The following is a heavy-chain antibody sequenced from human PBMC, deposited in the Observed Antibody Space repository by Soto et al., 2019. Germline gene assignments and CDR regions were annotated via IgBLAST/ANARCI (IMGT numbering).Heavy chain of an antibody. J-gene: IGHJ6*02. CDR2: IIPIFGTA. D-gene: IGHD3-3*01. V-gene: IGHV1-69*13. CDR3: ARVDYDFWSGYSAGQNYYYYGMDV. CDR1: GGTFSSYA. Sequence: AVKVSCKASGGTFSSYAISWVRQAPGQGLEWMGGIIPIFGTANYAQKFQGRVTITADESTSTAYMELSSLRSEDTAVYYCARVDYDFWSGYSAGQNYYYYGMDVWGQGTTVTVSS.